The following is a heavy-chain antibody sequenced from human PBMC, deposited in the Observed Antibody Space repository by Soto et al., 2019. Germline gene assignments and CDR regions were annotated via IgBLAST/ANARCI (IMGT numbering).Heavy chain of an antibody. CDR2: IHPKDGRT. V-gene: IGHV1-46*01. CDR3: ARALTEFDF. CDR1: GDTFTNYF. J-gene: IGHJ4*02. Sequence: QVHLVQSGAEVKKPGASVKVSCKASGDTFTNYFLHWVRQAPGQGLEWVGIIHPKDGRTSYAQRFQGRVTITRDASTNSVFLELISLRSEDTAMYYCARALTEFDFWGPGTLITVSS.